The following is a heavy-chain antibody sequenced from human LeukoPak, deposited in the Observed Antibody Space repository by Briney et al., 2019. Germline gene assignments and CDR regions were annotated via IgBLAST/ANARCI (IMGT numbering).Heavy chain of an antibody. Sequence: GGSLRLSCAASGFTVSSNYMSWVRQAPGKGLEWVSVIYAGESTYYADSVKGRFSISRDNSKNTLYLQMNSLRAEDTAVYYCARSKSRGDYYFDNWGQGTLVTVSS. V-gene: IGHV3-53*01. D-gene: IGHD2-21*02. CDR3: ARSKSRGDYYFDN. J-gene: IGHJ4*02. CDR2: IYAGEST. CDR1: GFTVSSNY.